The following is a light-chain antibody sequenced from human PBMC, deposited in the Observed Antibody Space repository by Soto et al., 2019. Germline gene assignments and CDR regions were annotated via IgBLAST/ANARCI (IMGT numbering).Light chain of an antibody. CDR3: GSWDSSLSAYV. CDR1: SSNIGAGYD. J-gene: IGLJ1*01. Sequence: QSVLTQPPSVSGAPGQRVTISCSGSSSNIGAGYDAHWYQQLPGAAPKLLIFDNTNRPSGVPDRFSGSKSGTSATLGITGFQTGDEADYYCGSWDSSLSAYVFGTGTKVTVL. CDR2: DNT. V-gene: IGLV1-40*01.